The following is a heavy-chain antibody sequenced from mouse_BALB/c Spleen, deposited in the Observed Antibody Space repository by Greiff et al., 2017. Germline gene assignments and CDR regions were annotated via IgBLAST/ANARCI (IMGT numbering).Heavy chain of an antibody. CDR1: GFTFSSFG. CDR3: ARPYGNYPWFAY. J-gene: IGHJ3*01. CDR2: ISSGSSTI. D-gene: IGHD2-1*01. Sequence: EVKVVESGGGLVQPGGSRKLSCAASGFTFSSFGMHWVRQAPEKGLEWVAYISSGSSTIYYADTVKGRFTISRDNPKNTLFLQMTSLRSEDTAMYYCARPYGNYPWFAYWGQGTLVTVSA. V-gene: IGHV5-17*02.